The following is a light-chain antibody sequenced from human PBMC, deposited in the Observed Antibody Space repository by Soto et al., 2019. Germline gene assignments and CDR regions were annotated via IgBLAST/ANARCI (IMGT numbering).Light chain of an antibody. CDR1: SSDVGSNNL. Sequence: QSVLTQPASVSGSPGQSITLSCTGTSSDVGSNNLVSWYQQHPGKAPKLMICEGGKRPSGVSNRFSGSKSGNTASLTISGLQAEDGADYFCCSYTNTKTYVFGTGTRVPVL. CDR3: CSYTNTKTYV. J-gene: IGLJ1*01. V-gene: IGLV2-23*01. CDR2: EGG.